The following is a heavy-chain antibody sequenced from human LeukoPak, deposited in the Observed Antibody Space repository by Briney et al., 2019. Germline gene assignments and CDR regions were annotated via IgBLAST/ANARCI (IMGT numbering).Heavy chain of an antibody. CDR2: ISAYSGNT. V-gene: IGHV1-18*01. Sequence: ASVKVSCKASGYTFTSYGISWVRQAPGQGLEWMGWISAYSGNTNYAQKLQGRVTMTTDTSTSTAHMELRSLRSDDTAVYYCARHRYIYGGDYWGQGTLVTVSS. CDR3: ARHRYIYGGDY. J-gene: IGHJ4*02. CDR1: GYTFTSYG. D-gene: IGHD5-18*01.